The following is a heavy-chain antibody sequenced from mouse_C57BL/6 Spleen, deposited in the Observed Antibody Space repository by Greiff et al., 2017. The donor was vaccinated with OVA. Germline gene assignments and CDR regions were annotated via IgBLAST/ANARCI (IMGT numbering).Heavy chain of an antibody. Sequence: QVQLQQSGPELVKPGASVKISCKASGYAFSSSWMNWVKQRPGKGLEWIGRIYPGDGDTNYNGKFKGKATLTADKSSSTAYMQLSSLTSEDSAVYFCARGAPGGYFDVWGKGTTVTVSS. V-gene: IGHV1-82*01. CDR1: GYAFSSSW. CDR3: ARGAPGGYFDV. J-gene: IGHJ1*03. CDR2: IYPGDGDT.